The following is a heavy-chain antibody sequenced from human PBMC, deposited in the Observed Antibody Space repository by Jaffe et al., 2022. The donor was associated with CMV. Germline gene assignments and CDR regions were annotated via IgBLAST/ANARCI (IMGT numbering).Heavy chain of an antibody. CDR1: GFTFDDYA. CDR2: ISWNSGSI. V-gene: IGHV3-9*01. J-gene: IGHJ6*02. D-gene: IGHD3-16*01. CDR3: AKDRLTYYDYVWGSLPWVGYGMDV. Sequence: EVQLVESGGGLVQPGRSLRLSCAASGFTFDDYAMHWVRQAPGKGLEWVSGISWNSGSIGYADSVKGRFTISRDNAKNSLYLQMNSLRAEDTALYYCAKDRLTYYDYVWGSLPWVGYGMDVWGQGTTVTVSS.